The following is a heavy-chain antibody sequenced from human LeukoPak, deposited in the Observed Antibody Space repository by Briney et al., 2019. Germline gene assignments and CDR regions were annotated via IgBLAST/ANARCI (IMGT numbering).Heavy chain of an antibody. D-gene: IGHD6-6*01. Sequence: PSETLSLTCAVHGESFSAYFWSWIRQVPGKGLEWIGEIDHRGSSNYNPPLKSRATISVDTSKNHFSLSLTSVTAADTAVYYCATRSSTLAAARCFDDWGQGTAVTVSS. CDR2: IDHRGSS. CDR3: ATRSSTLAAARCFDD. CDR1: GESFSAYF. V-gene: IGHV4-34*01. J-gene: IGHJ4*03.